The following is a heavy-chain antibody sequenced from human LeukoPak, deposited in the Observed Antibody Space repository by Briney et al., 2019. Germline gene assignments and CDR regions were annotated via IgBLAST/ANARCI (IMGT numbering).Heavy chain of an antibody. CDR2: ISSSSSTI. D-gene: IGHD3-10*01. CDR3: AKDLIPTIWFGELLANYFDY. Sequence: PGGSLRLSCAASGFTFSSYSMNWVRQAPGKGLEWVSYISSSSSTIYYADSVKGRFTISRDNSKNTLYLQMNSLRAEDTAVYYCAKDLIPTIWFGELLANYFDYWGQGTLVTVSS. J-gene: IGHJ4*02. CDR1: GFTFSSYS. V-gene: IGHV3-48*01.